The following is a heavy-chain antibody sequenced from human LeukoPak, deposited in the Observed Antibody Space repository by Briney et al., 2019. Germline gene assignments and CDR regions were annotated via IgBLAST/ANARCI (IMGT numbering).Heavy chain of an antibody. CDR2: IYYSGTT. J-gene: IGHJ4*02. CDR1: GRSISTGDYY. Sequence: PSETLSLTCTVAGRSISTGDYYWSWIRQPPGKGLEWIGYIYYSGTTYYNPSLKGRISFSMQTSKNQFSLNLRSVTAADTAVYYCARDPVYGSGTFWGQGTLVTVSS. V-gene: IGHV4-30-4*01. D-gene: IGHD3-10*01. CDR3: ARDPVYGSGTF.